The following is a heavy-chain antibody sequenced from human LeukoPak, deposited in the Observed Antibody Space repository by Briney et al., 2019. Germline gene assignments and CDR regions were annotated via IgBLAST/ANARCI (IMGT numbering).Heavy chain of an antibody. CDR3: ANPTGEQQLVPDL. Sequence: PSETLSLTCTVSGGSISSSSYYWGWIRQPPGKGLEWIGSIYYSGSTYYNPSLKSRVTISVDTSKNQFSLKLSSVTAADTAVYYCANPTGEQQLVPDLWGRGTLVTVSS. CDR2: IYYSGST. D-gene: IGHD6-13*01. J-gene: IGHJ2*01. CDR1: GGSISSSSYY. V-gene: IGHV4-39*07.